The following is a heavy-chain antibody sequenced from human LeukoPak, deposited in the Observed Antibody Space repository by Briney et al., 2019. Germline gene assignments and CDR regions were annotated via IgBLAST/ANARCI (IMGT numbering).Heavy chain of an antibody. V-gene: IGHV1-2*02. J-gene: IGHJ4*02. Sequence: ASVKVSCKASGYTFTGYYMHWVRQAPGQGLEWMGWINPNSGGTNYAQKFQGRVTMTRDTSISTAYMELSRLRSDDTAVYYCAGGGDFGLGYRTNGICPPFGYWGQGTLVTASS. CDR1: GYTFTGYY. CDR3: AGGGDFGLGYRTNGICPPFGY. D-gene: IGHD2-8*01. CDR2: INPNSGGT.